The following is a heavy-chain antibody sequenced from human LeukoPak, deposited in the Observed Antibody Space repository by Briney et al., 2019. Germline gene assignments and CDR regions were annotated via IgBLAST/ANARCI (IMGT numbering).Heavy chain of an antibody. D-gene: IGHD6-19*01. J-gene: IGHJ4*02. Sequence: SQTLSLTCALSGDSVSSINGAWNWIRQYPSRGLEWLGRTYYRSKWYNDYVESMKGRITISPDTSKNQFSLHLDSVTPEDTAMYYCARDLGNTGWYTFDYWGQGTLVTVSS. V-gene: IGHV6-1*01. CDR3: ARDLGNTGWYTFDY. CDR2: TYYRSKWYN. CDR1: GDSVSSINGA.